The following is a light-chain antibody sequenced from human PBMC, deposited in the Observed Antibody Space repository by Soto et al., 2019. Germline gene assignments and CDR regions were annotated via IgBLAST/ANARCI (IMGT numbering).Light chain of an antibody. J-gene: IGKJ1*01. CDR3: IRYASSTGT. CDR2: DAS. Sequence: PDTLPLWEWCGARFSSRSSKSVNSRYLAWYQQKPGQAPRLIIYDASSRATGIPDRFSGSGSGTEFMISICRLGIEDFAVYECIRYASSTGTVGRGTKVDI. V-gene: IGKV3-20*01. CDR1: KSVNSRY.